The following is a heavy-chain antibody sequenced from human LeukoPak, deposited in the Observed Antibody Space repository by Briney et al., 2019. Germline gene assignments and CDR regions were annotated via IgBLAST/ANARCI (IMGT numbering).Heavy chain of an antibody. CDR1: GFTFTTYT. J-gene: IGHJ3*02. V-gene: IGHV3-23*01. CDR3: ARAVGYGFGPGYGVYI. D-gene: IGHD5/OR15-5a*01. CDR2: ISGTLPSSGRT. Sequence: GGSLRLSCAASGFTFTTYTMTWVRQAPGKGLEWVSGISGTLPSSGRTYHADSVKGRFTISRDNSKDTLYLQMNSLRADDTAVYYCARAVGYGFGPGYGVYIWGQGTTVTVSS.